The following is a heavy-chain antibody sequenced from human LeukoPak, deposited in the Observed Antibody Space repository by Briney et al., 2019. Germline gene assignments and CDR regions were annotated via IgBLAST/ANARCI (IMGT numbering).Heavy chain of an antibody. CDR1: GFTFSNAW. J-gene: IGHJ6*03. CDR3: TTLDYYDSSGYYFTAKDYYMDV. D-gene: IGHD3-22*01. V-gene: IGHV3-15*01. CDR2: IKSKTDGGTI. Sequence: GGSLRLSCAASGFTFSNAWMSWVRQAPGKGLEWVGRIKSKTDGGTIDYAAPVKGRFTISRDDSKNTLYLQMNSLKTEDTAVYYCTTLDYYDSSGYYFTAKDYYMDVWGKGTTVTISS.